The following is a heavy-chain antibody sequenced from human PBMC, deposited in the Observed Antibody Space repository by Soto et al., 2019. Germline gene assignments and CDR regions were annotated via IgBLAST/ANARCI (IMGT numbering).Heavy chain of an antibody. CDR3: GKASSSNSWSPIDY. CDR2: ISWSTSSI. V-gene: IGHV3-9*01. D-gene: IGHD3-3*01. CDR1: GFTFDDYA. J-gene: IGHJ4*02. Sequence: GGSLRLSCVASGFTFDDYAMHWVRQIPGKGLQWVSGISWSTSSIGYGASLRGRFLISRDNANNSLYLQMNDLRPEDTALYYCGKASSSNSWSPIDYWGQGTMVTVSS.